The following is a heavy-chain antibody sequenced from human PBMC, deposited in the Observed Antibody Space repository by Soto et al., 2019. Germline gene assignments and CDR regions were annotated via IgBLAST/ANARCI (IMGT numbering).Heavy chain of an antibody. J-gene: IGHJ4*02. D-gene: IGHD3-3*01. CDR3: AKSPRYDFWSGYYFDY. CDR1: GFTFSSYA. Sequence: GGSLRLSCAASGFTFSSYAMSWVRQAPGKGLEWVSAISGSGGSTYYADSVKGRFTISRDNSKNTLYLQMNSLRAEDMAVYYCAKSPRYDFWSGYYFDYWGQGTLVTVSS. V-gene: IGHV3-23*01. CDR2: ISGSGGST.